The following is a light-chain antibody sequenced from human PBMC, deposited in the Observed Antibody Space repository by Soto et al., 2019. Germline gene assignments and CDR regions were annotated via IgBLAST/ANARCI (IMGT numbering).Light chain of an antibody. J-gene: IGKJ3*01. CDR2: GAS. CDR1: QSVSNS. V-gene: IGKV3-11*01. Sequence: EIVLTQSPATLSLSPGERATLSCRASQSVSNSLVWYQQKPGQAPRLLIYGASNRATGIPARFSGSGSGTDFTLTISSLEPEDFAVYYCQQRSNWQFTFGPGTKWISN. CDR3: QQRSNWQFT.